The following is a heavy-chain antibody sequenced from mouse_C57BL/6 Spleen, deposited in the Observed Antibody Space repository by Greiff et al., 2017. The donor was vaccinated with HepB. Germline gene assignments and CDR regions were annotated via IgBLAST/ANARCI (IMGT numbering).Heavy chain of an antibody. CDR3: ARHFVFAY. V-gene: IGHV1-43*01. CDR1: GYSFTGYY. CDR2: INPSTGGT. J-gene: IGHJ3*01. Sequence: VQLKQSGPELVKPGASVKISCKASGYSFTGYYMHWVKQSSEKSLEWIGEINPSTGGTSYNQKFKGKATLTVDKSSSTAYMQLKSLTSEDSAVYYCARHFVFAYWGQGTLVTVSA.